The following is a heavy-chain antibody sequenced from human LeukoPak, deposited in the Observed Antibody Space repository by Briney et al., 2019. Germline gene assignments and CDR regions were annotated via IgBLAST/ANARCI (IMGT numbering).Heavy chain of an antibody. V-gene: IGHV1-69*05. D-gene: IGHD6-19*01. CDR1: GGTFSSYA. CDR2: IIPMFGTA. J-gene: IGHJ6*03. Sequence: SVKVSCKASGGTFSSYAISWVRQAPGQGLEWMGGIIPMFGTAHYAQKFQGRVTITTDESTGTAYMELSSLRSEDTAVYYCARDLGLRGYYYMDVWGKGTTVTVSS. CDR3: ARDLGLRGYYYMDV.